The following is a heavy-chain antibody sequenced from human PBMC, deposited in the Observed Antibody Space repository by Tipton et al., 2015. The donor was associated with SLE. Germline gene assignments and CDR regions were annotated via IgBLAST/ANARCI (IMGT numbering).Heavy chain of an antibody. CDR3: ARERSDDAFDI. CDR1: GFSFSSYA. CDR2: ISSGSSYK. V-gene: IGHV3-21*01. J-gene: IGHJ3*02. D-gene: IGHD4-17*01. Sequence: SQRLSCAASGFSFSSYAMHWVRQAPGKGLEWVSSISSGSSYKYYADSVKGRFTISRDNAKNSLYLQMNSLRAEDTAVYYCARERSDDAFDIWGQGTMVTVSS.